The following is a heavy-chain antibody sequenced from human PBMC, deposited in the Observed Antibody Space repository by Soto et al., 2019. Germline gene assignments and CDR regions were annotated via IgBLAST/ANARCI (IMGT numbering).Heavy chain of an antibody. CDR3: AREGCSDATCPGSFDP. V-gene: IGHV4-31*03. CDR2: IYYSGNT. CDR1: GDSISRRTHY. D-gene: IGHD2-15*01. Sequence: PSETLSLTCTVSGDSISRRTHYWSWIRQNPGKGLEWIGYIYYSGNTHYNPSLNSRVTISVDTSKNQFSLNLRSVTAADTAVYYCAREGCSDATCPGSFDPWGQGALVTVSS. J-gene: IGHJ5*02.